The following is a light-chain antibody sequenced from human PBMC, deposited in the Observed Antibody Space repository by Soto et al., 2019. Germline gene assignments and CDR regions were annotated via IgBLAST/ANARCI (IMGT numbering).Light chain of an antibody. CDR3: QLYGGTRDT. J-gene: IGKJ2*01. Sequence: EILLTQSPDTLSLSPGERATLSCRASQNIANSLAWFQQKGGQAPRLLIYGASNRATGIADRFTGSGSGTDFTLTISRLEPEDFAVYYCQLYGGTRDTFGQGTKLGIK. CDR1: QNIANS. CDR2: GAS. V-gene: IGKV3-20*01.